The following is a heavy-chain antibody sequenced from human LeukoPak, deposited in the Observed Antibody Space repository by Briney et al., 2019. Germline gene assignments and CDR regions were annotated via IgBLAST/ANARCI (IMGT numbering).Heavy chain of an antibody. Sequence: GSLRLSCAASGFTFDNYGMSWVRLAPGKGLEWIGSIHYSGSTNYNPSLKSRVTISVDTSKNQFSLKLSSVTAADTAVYYCARGYCSGGSCYSYYYYNYMDVWGKGTTVTVSS. D-gene: IGHD2-15*01. J-gene: IGHJ6*03. CDR2: IHYSGST. V-gene: IGHV4-39*07. CDR1: GFTFDNYG. CDR3: ARGYCSGGSCYSYYYYNYMDV.